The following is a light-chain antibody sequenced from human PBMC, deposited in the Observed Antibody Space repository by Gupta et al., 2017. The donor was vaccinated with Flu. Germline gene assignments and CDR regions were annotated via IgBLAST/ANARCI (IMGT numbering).Light chain of an antibody. CDR2: RNN. CDR3: QSYDSSVSGLV. V-gene: IGLV1-40*01. Sequence: QSVLTQPPSVSGPPGQRVTIPCTGSNSSVGARYDVHWYQRLTGTAPKLPIFRNNTRPPWVPDRFSGSKSGTSASLAITGLQAEDEADYYGQSYDSSVSGLVFGGGTKLTVL. CDR1: NSSVGARYD. J-gene: IGLJ2*01.